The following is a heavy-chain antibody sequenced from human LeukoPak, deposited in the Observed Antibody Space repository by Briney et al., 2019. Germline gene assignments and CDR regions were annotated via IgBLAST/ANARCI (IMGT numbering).Heavy chain of an antibody. CDR1: GFTFTTSW. Sequence: GGSLRLSCAASGFTFTTSWMHWVRQVPGKGLLWVSRITGDSSGTSYAASVKGRFTISRDNAKNTLFLQMNSLRAEDTAVYYCARDTGGDDAFDIWGRGTLVTVSS. D-gene: IGHD1-14*01. V-gene: IGHV3-74*01. CDR3: ARDTGGDDAFDI. J-gene: IGHJ3*02. CDR2: ITGDSSGT.